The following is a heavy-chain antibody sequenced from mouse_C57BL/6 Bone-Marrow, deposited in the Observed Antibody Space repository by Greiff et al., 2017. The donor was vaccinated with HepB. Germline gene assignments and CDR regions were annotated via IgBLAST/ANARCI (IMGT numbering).Heavy chain of an antibody. CDR3: ARRGGSSYWYFDV. CDR1: GYSFTSYY. D-gene: IGHD1-1*01. V-gene: IGHV1-66*01. J-gene: IGHJ1*03. CDR2: IYPGSGNT. Sequence: QVQLKESGPELVKPGASVKISCKASGYSFTSYYIHWVKQRPGQGLEWIGWIYPGSGNTKYNEKFKGKATLTADTSSSTAYMPRSSLTSEDSAVYYCARRGGSSYWYFDVWGTGTTVTVSS.